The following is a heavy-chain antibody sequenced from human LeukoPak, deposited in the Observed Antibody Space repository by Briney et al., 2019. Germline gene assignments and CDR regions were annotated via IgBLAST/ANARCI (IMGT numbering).Heavy chain of an antibody. CDR1: EFTVSSNY. CDR3: AREGSFSGIYALQY. CDR2: MNTDGTNT. V-gene: IGHV3-74*01. J-gene: IGHJ4*02. D-gene: IGHD1-26*01. Sequence: GGSLRLSCAASEFTVSSNYMSWVRQAPGKGLVWVSRMNTDGTNTAYADSVKGRFTISRDNARNTLYLQMNSLRAEDTAVYYCAREGSFSGIYALQYWGQGTVVTVSS.